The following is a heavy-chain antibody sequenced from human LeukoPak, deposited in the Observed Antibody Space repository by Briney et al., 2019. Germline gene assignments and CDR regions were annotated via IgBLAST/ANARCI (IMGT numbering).Heavy chain of an antibody. CDR2: IYYSGST. Sequence: SETLSLTCTVSGGSISSSSYYWGWIRQPPGKGLEWIGSIYYSGSTYYNPSLKSRVTISVDTSKNQFSLKLSSVTAADTAVYYCARNVISSSWYSRGFWFDPWGQGTLVTVSS. J-gene: IGHJ5*02. D-gene: IGHD6-13*01. V-gene: IGHV4-39*01. CDR1: GGSISSSSYY. CDR3: ARNVISSSWYSRGFWFDP.